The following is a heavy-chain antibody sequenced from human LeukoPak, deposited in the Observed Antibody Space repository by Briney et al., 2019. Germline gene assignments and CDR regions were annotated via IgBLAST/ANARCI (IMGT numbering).Heavy chain of an antibody. D-gene: IGHD2-2*01. V-gene: IGHV4-34*01. J-gene: IGHJ4*02. CDR3: ARAHIVVVPAAMGWVWGDYFDY. CDR2: INHSGST. Sequence: SQTLSLTCAVYGGSFSGYYWSWIRQPPGKGLEWIGEINHSGSTNYNPSLKSRVTISVDTSKNQFSLKLSSVTAADTAVYYCARAHIVVVPAAMGWVWGDYFDYWGQGTLVTVSS. CDR1: GGSFSGYY.